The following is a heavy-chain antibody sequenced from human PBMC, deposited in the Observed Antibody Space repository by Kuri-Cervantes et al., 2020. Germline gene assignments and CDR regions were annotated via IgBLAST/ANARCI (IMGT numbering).Heavy chain of an antibody. Sequence: GESLKISCVVSGFNVSNNYMSWVRQAPGKGLEWVSIIYSGGSTYYTESVKGRFTISRDNSKNTLYLQMNSLRAEDTAVYYCANYQTRAGYWGHGTLVTVSS. CDR1: GFNVSNNY. CDR2: IYSGGST. J-gene: IGHJ4*01. D-gene: IGHD2-2*01. V-gene: IGHV3-53*01. CDR3: ANYQTRAGY.